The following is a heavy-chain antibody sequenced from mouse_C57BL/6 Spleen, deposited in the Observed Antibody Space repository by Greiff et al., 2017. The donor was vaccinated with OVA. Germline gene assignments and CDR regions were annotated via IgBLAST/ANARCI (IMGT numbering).Heavy chain of an antibody. CDR2: IYPGDGDT. CDR3: APIYYGYDGGYFDD. Sequence: QVQLQQSGPELVKPGASVKISCKASGYAFSSSWLNWVKQRPGQGLEWIGRIYPGDGDTNYNGKFKGKAPLTADKSSSTAYMQLSGLTSEDTAVYLCAPIYYGYDGGYFDDWGQGTTLTVSS. D-gene: IGHD2-2*01. V-gene: IGHV1-82*01. CDR1: GYAFSSSW. J-gene: IGHJ2*01.